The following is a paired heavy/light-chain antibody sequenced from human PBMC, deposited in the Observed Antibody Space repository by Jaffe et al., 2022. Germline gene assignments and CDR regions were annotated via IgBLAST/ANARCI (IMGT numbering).Heavy chain of an antibody. D-gene: IGHD3-3*01. CDR1: GFTFSSYS. V-gene: IGHV3-21*01. J-gene: IGHJ5*02. CDR2: ISSSSSYI. CDR3: ARSPEADYDFWSGYYSGWFDP. Sequence: EVQLVESGGGLVKPGGSLRLSCAASGFTFSSYSMNWVRQAPGKGLEWVSSISSSSSYIYYADSVKGRFTISRDNAKNSLYLQMNSLRAEDTAVYYCARSPEADYDFWSGYYSGWFDPWGQGTLVTVSS.
Light chain of an antibody. Sequence: AIQLTQSPSSLSASVGDRVTITCRASQGISSALAWYQQKPGKAPKLLIYDASSLESGVPSRFSGSGSGTDFTLTISSLQPEDFATYYCQQFNSYPSITFGQGTRLEIK. V-gene: IGKV1-13*02. CDR1: QGISSA. CDR2: DAS. J-gene: IGKJ5*01. CDR3: QQFNSYPSIT.